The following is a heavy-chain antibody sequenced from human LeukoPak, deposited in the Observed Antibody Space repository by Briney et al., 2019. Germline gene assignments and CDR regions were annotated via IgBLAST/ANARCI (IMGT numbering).Heavy chain of an antibody. D-gene: IGHD2/OR15-2a*01. CDR3: ARVLDNSSSRYQSLKY. CDR1: GFTFSSYW. J-gene: IGHJ4*02. Sequence: GGSLRLSCAASGFTFSSYWMHWVRQAPGKGLVWVSHINSDGSSTSYADSVKGRFTISRDNAKNTLYLQMNSLRAEDTAVYYCARVLDNSSSRYQSLKYWGQGTLVTVSS. CDR2: INSDGSST. V-gene: IGHV3-74*01.